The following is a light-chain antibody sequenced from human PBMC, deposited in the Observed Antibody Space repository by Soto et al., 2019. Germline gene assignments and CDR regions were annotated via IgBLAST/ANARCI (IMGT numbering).Light chain of an antibody. Sequence: EIVLTQSPATLSLSPGERAALSCSASQSVSSYLAWYQQKPGQAPGLLIYDASNRATGIPARFSGSGSGTDFTLTISSLEPEDFAVYYCQQRSNWPPAWTFGQGIKVDIK. CDR1: QSVSSY. V-gene: IGKV3-11*01. CDR2: DAS. J-gene: IGKJ1*01. CDR3: QQRSNWPPAWT.